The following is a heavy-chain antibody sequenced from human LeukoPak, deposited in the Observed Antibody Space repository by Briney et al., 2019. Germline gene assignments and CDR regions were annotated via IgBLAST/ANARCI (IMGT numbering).Heavy chain of an antibody. J-gene: IGHJ6*02. Sequence: GGSLRLSCAASGFTFSSYDMHWVRQATGKGLEWVSAIGTAGDTYYPGSVKGRFTISRENAKNSLYLQMNSLRAGDTAVYYCARGYFWSGFYYYGMDVWGQRTTVTVSS. CDR2: IGTAGDT. D-gene: IGHD3-3*01. CDR1: GFTFSSYD. V-gene: IGHV3-13*01. CDR3: ARGYFWSGFYYYGMDV.